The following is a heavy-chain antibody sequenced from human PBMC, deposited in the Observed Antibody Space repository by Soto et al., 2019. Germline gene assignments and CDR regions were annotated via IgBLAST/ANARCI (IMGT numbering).Heavy chain of an antibody. Sequence: LVQSGAEAKKPGTSVKVSCKASGYTFSTSTISWVRQAPGQGLEWVGWIKAYSGNTNYAPKLQGRVTMTTDTSTSTAYLELRSLTNDDTAMYYCAIANYGDDDYWGQGTLVTVSS. V-gene: IGHV1-18*04. D-gene: IGHD4-17*01. CDR3: AIANYGDDDY. J-gene: IGHJ4*02. CDR1: GYTFSTST. CDR2: IKAYSGNT.